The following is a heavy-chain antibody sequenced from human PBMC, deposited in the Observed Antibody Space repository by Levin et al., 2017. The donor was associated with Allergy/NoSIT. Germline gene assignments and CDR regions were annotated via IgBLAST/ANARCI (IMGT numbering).Heavy chain of an antibody. J-gene: IGHJ5*02. Sequence: SQTLSLTCTVSGSTTSLFYWNWIRQTPGKGLEWIGYINYSGSTKYNPSLKSRVTISLDKSKNQFSLLLTSVTAADTAVYYCSRDTGGWYFDRWGQGTLVT. CDR1: GSTTSLFY. CDR3: SRDTGGWYFDR. V-gene: IGHV4-59*01. D-gene: IGHD3-16*01. CDR2: INYSGST.